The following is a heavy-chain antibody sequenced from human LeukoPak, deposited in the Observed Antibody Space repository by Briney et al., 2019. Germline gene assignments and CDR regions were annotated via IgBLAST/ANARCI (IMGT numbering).Heavy chain of an antibody. J-gene: IGHJ4*02. V-gene: IGHV3-48*04. CDR3: ARDLAERSITMVRGVHN. D-gene: IGHD3-10*01. CDR1: GFTFSSYS. Sequence: GGSLRLSCAASGFTFSSYSMNWVRQAPGKGLEWVSYISSSSSTIYYADSVKGRFTISRDNAKNSLYLQMNSLRAEDTAVYYCARDLAERSITMVRGVHNWGQGTLVTVSS. CDR2: ISSSSSTI.